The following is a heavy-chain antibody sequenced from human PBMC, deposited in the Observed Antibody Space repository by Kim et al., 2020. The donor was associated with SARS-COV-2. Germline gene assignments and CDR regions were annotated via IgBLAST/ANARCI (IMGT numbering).Heavy chain of an antibody. D-gene: IGHD2-21*02. V-gene: IGHV3-53*01. CDR1: GFTVSSNY. CDR2: IYSGGST. CDR3: ARSGLVTALTDAFDI. J-gene: IGHJ3*02. Sequence: GGSLRLSCAASGFTVSSNYMSWVRQAPGKGLEWVSVIYSGGSTYYADSVKGRFTISRDNSKNTLYLQMNSLRAEDTAVYYCARSGLVTALTDAFDIWGQGTMVTVSS.